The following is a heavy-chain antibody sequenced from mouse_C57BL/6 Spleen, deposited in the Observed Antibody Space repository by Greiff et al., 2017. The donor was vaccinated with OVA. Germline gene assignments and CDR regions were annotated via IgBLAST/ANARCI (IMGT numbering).Heavy chain of an antibody. CDR1: GFTFNTYA. V-gene: IGHV10-3*01. CDR3: VREGSYYGPYYYAMDY. J-gene: IGHJ4*01. Sequence: EVQLVESGGGLVQPKGSLKLSCAASGFTFNTYAMHWVRQAPGKGLEWVARIRSKSSNYATYYADSVKDRFTISRDDSQSMLYLQMNNLKTEDTAMYYCVREGSYYGPYYYAMDYWGQGTSVTVSS. D-gene: IGHD2-10*01. CDR2: IRSKSSNYAT.